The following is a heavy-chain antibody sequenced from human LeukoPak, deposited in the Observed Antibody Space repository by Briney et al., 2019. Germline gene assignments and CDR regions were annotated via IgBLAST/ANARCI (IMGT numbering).Heavy chain of an antibody. CDR2: ISAYTGNT. CDR1: VYTFTSYG. Sequence: GASVKVSFKASVYTFTSYGISWVRQAPRQGLEWVVWISAYTGNTNYAQKLQGRVTMTTDTSTSTAYMELRSLRSDDTAVYYCARDPAADIVVGGAAQDYDAFDIWGQGTMVTASS. CDR3: ARDPAADIVVGGAAQDYDAFDI. J-gene: IGHJ3*02. D-gene: IGHD2-15*01. V-gene: IGHV1-18*01.